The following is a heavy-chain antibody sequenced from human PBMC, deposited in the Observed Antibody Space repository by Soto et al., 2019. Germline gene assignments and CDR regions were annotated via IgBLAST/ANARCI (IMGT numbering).Heavy chain of an antibody. J-gene: IGHJ4*02. CDR2: IYTSGST. V-gene: IGHV4-4*07. CDR1: VVSISSYY. CDR3: ARDATYGDYPFDY. D-gene: IGHD4-17*01. Sequence: SETLSLTCTFSVVSISSYYWSCIRHPAGKGLEWIGRIYTSGSTNYNPSLKSRVTMSVDTSKNQFSLKLSSVTAADTAVYYCARDATYGDYPFDYWGQGTLFTVSS.